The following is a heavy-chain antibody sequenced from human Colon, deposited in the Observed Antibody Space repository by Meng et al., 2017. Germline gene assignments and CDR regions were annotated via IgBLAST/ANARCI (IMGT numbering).Heavy chain of an antibody. V-gene: IGHV4-31*03. J-gene: IGHJ4*02. D-gene: IGHD4-17*01. CDR3: ARDTLYGTDY. CDR1: GGFNKNGGYH. Sequence: QVHLHESGPGLVRPSDDLSLVCTVSGGFNKNGGYHWSWVRQHPGKGLEYIGFMSDSGTTDYNPSLRSRVSISEIGSSKNQFSLTLRSVTAADTATYFCARDTLYGTDYWGQGVLVTVSS. CDR2: MSDSGTT.